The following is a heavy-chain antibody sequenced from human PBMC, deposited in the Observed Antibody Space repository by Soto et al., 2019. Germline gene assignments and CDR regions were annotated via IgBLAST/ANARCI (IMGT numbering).Heavy chain of an antibody. CDR2: ISGSGGST. V-gene: IGHV3-23*01. Sequence: PGGSLRLSCAASGFTFSSYAMSWVRQAPGKGLEWVSAISGSGGSTYYADSVKGRFTISRGNSKNTLSVQMNSLRAEDTAVYYCAKGIYYYDSSGYYYYYYGMDVWGQGTTVTVSS. CDR3: AKGIYYYDSSGYYYYYYGMDV. J-gene: IGHJ6*02. D-gene: IGHD3-22*01. CDR1: GFTFSSYA.